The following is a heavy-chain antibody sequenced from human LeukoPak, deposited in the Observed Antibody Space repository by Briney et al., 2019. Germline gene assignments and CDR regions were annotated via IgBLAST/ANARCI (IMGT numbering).Heavy chain of an antibody. V-gene: IGHV1-24*01. CDR2: FDPEDGET. Sequence: ASVKVSCKVSGYTLTELSMHWVRQAPGKGLEWMGGFDPEDGETIYAQKFQGRVTMTEDTSTDTAYMELSSLRSEDTAVYHCAPGKPSGSYYQTFDYWGQGTLVTVSS. CDR1: GYTLTELS. CDR3: APGKPSGSYYQTFDY. J-gene: IGHJ4*02. D-gene: IGHD3-10*01.